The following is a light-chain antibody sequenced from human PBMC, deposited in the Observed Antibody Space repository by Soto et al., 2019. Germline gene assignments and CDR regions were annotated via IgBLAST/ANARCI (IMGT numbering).Light chain of an antibody. CDR2: EVS. CDR1: SSDVGGYNY. Sequence: QSVLTQPASVSGSPGQSITISCTGTSSDVGGYNYVSWYQHHPGKAPKLMISEVSHRPSGVSNRFSGSKSGNTASLTISGLQAEDEADYYCCSFTSSNTHVFGTGTKLTVL. CDR3: CSFTSSNTHV. J-gene: IGLJ1*01. V-gene: IGLV2-14*01.